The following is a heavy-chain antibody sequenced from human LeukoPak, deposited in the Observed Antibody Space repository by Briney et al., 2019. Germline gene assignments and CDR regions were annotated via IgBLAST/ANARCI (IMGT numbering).Heavy chain of an antibody. D-gene: IGHD3-16*02. CDR3: ARGRGGYDYVWGSYRYMAAFDI. CDR2: INHSGST. V-gene: IGHV4-34*01. CDR1: GFTFRTYW. J-gene: IGHJ3*02. Sequence: GSLRLSCAASGFTFRTYWMSWIRQPPGKGLEWIGEINHSGSTNYNPSLKSRVTISVDTSKNQFSLKLSSVTAADTAVYYCARGRGGYDYVWGSYRYMAAFDIWGQGTMVTVSS.